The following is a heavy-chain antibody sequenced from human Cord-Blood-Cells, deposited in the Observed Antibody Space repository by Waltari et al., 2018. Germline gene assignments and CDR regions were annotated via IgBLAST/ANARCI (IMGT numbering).Heavy chain of an antibody. CDR2: IYYSGST. CDR1: GGSISSSSYY. J-gene: IGHJ4*02. V-gene: IGHV4-39*01. Sequence: QLQLQESGPGLVKPSETLSLTCTVSGGSISSSSYYWGWFRQPPGKGLEWIGSIYYSGSTYYNPSLKSRVTISVDTSKNQFSLKLSSVTAADTAVYYCARHVYDFWSGYYFDYWGQGTLVTVSS. D-gene: IGHD3-3*01. CDR3: ARHVYDFWSGYYFDY.